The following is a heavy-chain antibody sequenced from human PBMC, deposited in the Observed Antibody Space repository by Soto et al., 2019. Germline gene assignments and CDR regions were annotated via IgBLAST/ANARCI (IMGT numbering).Heavy chain of an antibody. J-gene: IGHJ4*02. V-gene: IGHV1-69*01. Sequence: QVQLVQSGAEVKKPGSSVKVSCKASGGTFSSYAISWVRQAPGQGLEWMGGIIPIFGTANYAQKFQGRVTITADESTSTAYMELSSLRSEDTAVYYCASSGRYRYSSVGGDFDYWGQGTLVTVSS. CDR2: IIPIFGTA. CDR1: GGTFSSYA. CDR3: ASSGRYRYSSVGGDFDY. D-gene: IGHD6-19*01.